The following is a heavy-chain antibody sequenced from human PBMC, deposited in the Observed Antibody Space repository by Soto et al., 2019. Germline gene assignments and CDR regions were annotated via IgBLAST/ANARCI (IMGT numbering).Heavy chain of an antibody. J-gene: IGHJ4*02. CDR1: GGSISSYY. D-gene: IGHD5-18*01. V-gene: IGHV4-59*08. CDR3: ARTVDTAMATPYFDY. CDR2: IYYSGST. Sequence: QVQLQESGPGLVKPSETLSLTCTVSGGSISSYYWSWIRQPPGKGLEWIGYIYYSGSTNYNPSLKSRVTISVDTSKNQFSLKLSSVTAADTAVYYCARTVDTAMATPYFDYWGQGTLVTVSS.